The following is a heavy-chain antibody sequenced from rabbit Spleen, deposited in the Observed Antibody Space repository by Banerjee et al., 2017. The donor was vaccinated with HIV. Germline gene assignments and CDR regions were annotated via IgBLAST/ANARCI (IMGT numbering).Heavy chain of an antibody. Sequence: QSLEESGGDLVKPGASLTLTCTASGVSFSDKDVMCWVRQAPGKGLEWIGCINTESGNTAYARWAKGRFTVSKTSSTTVTLQLDSLTAADTATYFCAREDVGGSVSLWGPGTLVTVS. CDR3: AREDVGGSVSL. D-gene: IGHD1-1*01. J-gene: IGHJ6*01. CDR1: GVSFSDKDV. V-gene: IGHV1S40*01. CDR2: INTESGNT.